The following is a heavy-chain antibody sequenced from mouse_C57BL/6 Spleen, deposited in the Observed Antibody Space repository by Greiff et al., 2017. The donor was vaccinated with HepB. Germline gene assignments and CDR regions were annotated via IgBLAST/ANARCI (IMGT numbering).Heavy chain of an antibody. D-gene: IGHD1-1*01. CDR2: IDPEDGET. CDR3: ASPHGSSPFAY. CDR1: GFNIKDYY. V-gene: IGHV14-2*01. J-gene: IGHJ3*01. Sequence: EVKVVESGAELVKPGASVKLSCTASGFNIKDYYMHWVKQRTEQGLEWIGRIDPEDGETKYAPKFQGKATITADTSSNTAYLQLSSLTSEDTAVYYCASPHGSSPFAYWGQGTLVTVSA.